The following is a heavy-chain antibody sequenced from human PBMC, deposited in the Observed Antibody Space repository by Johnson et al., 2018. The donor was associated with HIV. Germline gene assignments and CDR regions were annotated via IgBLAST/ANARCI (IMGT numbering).Heavy chain of an antibody. CDR1: GFTFTNAW. Sequence: VQLVESGGDLVKPGGSLRLSCTVSGFTFTNAWMSWVRQAPGKGLEWVSHIKSDGSYTNYADSVKGRFTISRDNSKNTLYLTMNSLRAEDTAVYYCARGLGGYYDFWSGYPWDAFDIWGQGTMVTVSS. J-gene: IGHJ3*02. CDR3: ARGLGGYYDFWSGYPWDAFDI. CDR2: IKSDGSYT. V-gene: IGHV3-74*02. D-gene: IGHD3-3*01.